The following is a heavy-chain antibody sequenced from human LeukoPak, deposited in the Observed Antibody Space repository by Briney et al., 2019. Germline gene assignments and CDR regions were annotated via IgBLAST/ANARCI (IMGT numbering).Heavy chain of an antibody. Sequence: GGSLRLSCAASGFTFSSYAMSWVRQAPGKGLEWVSAISGSGGSTYYADSVKGRFTISRGNSKNTLYLQMNSLRAEDTAVYYCAKGGYCSSTSCEIHYYYYGMDVWGQGTTVTVS. V-gene: IGHV3-23*01. CDR3: AKGGYCSSTSCEIHYYYYGMDV. CDR2: ISGSGGST. J-gene: IGHJ6*02. CDR1: GFTFSSYA. D-gene: IGHD2-2*01.